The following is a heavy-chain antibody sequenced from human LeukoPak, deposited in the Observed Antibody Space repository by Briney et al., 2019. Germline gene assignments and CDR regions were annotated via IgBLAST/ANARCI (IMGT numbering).Heavy chain of an antibody. D-gene: IGHD3-10*01. Sequence: GASVKVSCKASGYTFTSYYMHWVRQAPGQGLEWMGIINPSGGSTSYAQKFQGRVTMTRDTSTSTVYMELSSLRSEDTAVYYCAGDVRPDNWFDPWGQGTLVTVSS. CDR2: INPSGGST. V-gene: IGHV1-46*01. CDR3: AGDVRPDNWFDP. J-gene: IGHJ5*02. CDR1: GYTFTSYY.